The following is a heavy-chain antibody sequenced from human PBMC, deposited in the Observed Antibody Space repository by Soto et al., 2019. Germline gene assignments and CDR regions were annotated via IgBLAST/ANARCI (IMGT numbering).Heavy chain of an antibody. CDR2: INHSGST. D-gene: IGHD3-10*01. CDR1: GGSFSGYY. CDR3: ARGQNGVGWGPKITMVRVGFDY. V-gene: IGHV4-34*01. Sequence: QVQLQQWGAGLLKPSETLSLTCAVYGGSFSGYYWSWIRQPPGKGLEWIGEINHSGSTNYNPSLKSRVTISVDTSKNQFSLKLSSVTAADTAVYYCARGQNGVGWGPKITMVRVGFDYWGQGTLVTVSS. J-gene: IGHJ4*02.